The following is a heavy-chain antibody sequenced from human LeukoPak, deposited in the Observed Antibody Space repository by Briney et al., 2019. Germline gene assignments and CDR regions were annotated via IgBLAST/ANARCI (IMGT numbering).Heavy chain of an antibody. J-gene: IGHJ4*02. CDR3: AGGSGWYKTPNYFDY. CDR2: IYSGGST. CDR1: GFTVSSNY. D-gene: IGHD6-19*01. Sequence: PGGSLRLSCAASGFTVSSNYMSWVRQAPGKGLEWVSVIYSGGSTYYADSVKGRFTISRDNSKNTLYLQMNSLRAEDTAVYYCAGGSGWYKTPNYFDYWGQGTLVTVSS. V-gene: IGHV3-53*01.